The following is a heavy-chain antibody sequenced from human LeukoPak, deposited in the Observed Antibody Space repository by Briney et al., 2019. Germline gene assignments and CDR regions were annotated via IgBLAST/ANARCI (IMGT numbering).Heavy chain of an antibody. D-gene: IGHD6-13*01. Sequence: GGSLRLSCAASGFTFSSYAMSWVRQAPGKGLEWVSAISGSGGSTYYADSVKGRFTISRDNSKNTLYLQMNSLRAEDTAVYYCAKDSGYSSSWPLDYWGQGTLVTVSS. V-gene: IGHV3-23*01. CDR2: ISGSGGST. CDR3: AKDSGYSSSWPLDY. J-gene: IGHJ4*02. CDR1: GFTFSSYA.